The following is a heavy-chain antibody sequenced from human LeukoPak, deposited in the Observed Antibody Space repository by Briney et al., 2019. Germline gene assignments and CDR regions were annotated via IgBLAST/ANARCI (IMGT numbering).Heavy chain of an antibody. J-gene: IGHJ4*02. CDR1: GFTFSSYG. CDR2: ISGSGGST. CDR3: ARGHWGLDY. V-gene: IGHV3-23*01. D-gene: IGHD7-27*01. Sequence: AGGSLRLSCAASGFTFSSYGMSWVRQAPGKGLEWVSAISGSGGSTYYADSVRGRFTISRDNAESSVYLQMNSLSAEDTAVYYCARGHWGLDYWGRGTLVTVSS.